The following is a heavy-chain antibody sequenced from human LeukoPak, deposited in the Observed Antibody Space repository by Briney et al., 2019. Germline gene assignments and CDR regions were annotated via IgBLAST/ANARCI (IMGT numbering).Heavy chain of an antibody. J-gene: IGHJ5*02. V-gene: IGHV3-30*02. Sequence: PGGSLRLSCAASGVTFSSYGMHWVRQAPGKGLEWVAFIRYDGSNKYYADSVKGRFTISRDNSKNTLYLQMNSLRAEDTAVYYCAQGGQGYCYSCWFDPWGQGTLVTVSS. CDR1: GVTFSSYG. CDR3: AQGGQGYCYSCWFDP. D-gene: IGHD2-21*02. CDR2: IRYDGSNK.